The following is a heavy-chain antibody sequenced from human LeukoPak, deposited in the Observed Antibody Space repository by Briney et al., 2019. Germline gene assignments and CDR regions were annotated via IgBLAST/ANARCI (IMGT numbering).Heavy chain of an antibody. V-gene: IGHV4-59*01. J-gene: IGHJ4*02. CDR3: ARDIGLLGLPYYFDY. D-gene: IGHD3/OR15-3a*01. CDR2: SYYSGST. CDR1: GGSISSYY. Sequence: SETLSLTCTVSGGSISSYYWSWIRQPPGEGLEWIGYSYYSGSTNYPPSLKRRVTISVDTSKNQFSLKLSSVTAADTAVYYCARDIGLLGLPYYFDYWGQGTLVTVSS.